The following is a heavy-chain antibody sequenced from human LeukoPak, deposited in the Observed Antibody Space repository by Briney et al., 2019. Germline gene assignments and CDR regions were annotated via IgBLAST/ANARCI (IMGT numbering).Heavy chain of an antibody. D-gene: IGHD6-19*01. CDR2: ITNRGGII. CDR3: ATSIPVAPLDS. Sequence: GGSLRLSCAGSGFTFNSFTMNWVRQAPGMGLEWVSSITNRGGIILYADSFKGRFTISRDNANNLLYLQMNSLRVEDTAVYYCATSIPVAPLDSWGQGTLVTVSS. CDR1: GFTFNSFT. V-gene: IGHV3-21*01. J-gene: IGHJ4*02.